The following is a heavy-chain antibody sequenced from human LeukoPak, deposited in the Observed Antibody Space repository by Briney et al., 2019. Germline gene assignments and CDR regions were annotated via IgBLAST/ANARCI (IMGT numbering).Heavy chain of an antibody. CDR1: GYTFTSYD. Sequence: GASVTVSCKASGYTFTSYDINWVRQAPGQRLEWMGWMNPNSGNTGYAQKFQGRVTMTRNNSISTAYMDLSSLRSEDTAVYYCARGGRTYYYGSGSYFDWGQGTLVTVSS. CDR3: ARGGRTYYYGSGSYFD. D-gene: IGHD3-10*01. V-gene: IGHV1-8*01. CDR2: MNPNSGNT. J-gene: IGHJ4*02.